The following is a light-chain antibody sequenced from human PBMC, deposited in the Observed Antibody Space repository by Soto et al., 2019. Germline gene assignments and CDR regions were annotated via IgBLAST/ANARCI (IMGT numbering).Light chain of an antibody. Sequence: QSVLTQSPSASGTPGQTVTISCSGSSGTNYVYWYQQLPGTAPKLLIYRNNQRPSGVPDRFSGSKSGTSASLAISGLRSEDEADYYCAAWDGSLSGFYVFGTGTKVTVL. J-gene: IGLJ1*01. CDR1: SGTNY. CDR3: AAWDGSLSGFYV. V-gene: IGLV1-47*01. CDR2: RNN.